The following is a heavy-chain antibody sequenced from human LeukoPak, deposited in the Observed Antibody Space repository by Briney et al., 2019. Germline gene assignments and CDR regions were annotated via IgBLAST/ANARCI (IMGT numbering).Heavy chain of an antibody. CDR1: GGSISSGGYY. V-gene: IGHV4-31*03. Sequence: SSQTLSLTCTVSGGSISSGGYYWTWIRQHPGKGLEWIGYIFDSGSTYYNPSLKSRVTILPDTSKNQLSLKLTSVTATDTAVYYCARGWQQLANWFDPWGQGTLVTASS. CDR2: IFDSGST. J-gene: IGHJ5*02. D-gene: IGHD6-13*01. CDR3: ARGWQQLANWFDP.